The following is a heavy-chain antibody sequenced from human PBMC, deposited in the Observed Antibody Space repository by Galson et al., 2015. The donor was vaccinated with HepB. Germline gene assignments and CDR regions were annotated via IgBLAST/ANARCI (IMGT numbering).Heavy chain of an antibody. V-gene: IGHV3-30-3*01. D-gene: IGHD2-15*01. J-gene: IGHJ4*02. CDR1: GFTFSSYA. Sequence: SLRLSCAASGFTFSSYAMHWVRQAPGKGLEWVAVISYDGSNKYYADSVKGRFTISRDNSKNTLYLQMNSLRAEDTAVYYCARDGGLLIRADAADYWGQGTLVTVSS. CDR3: ARDGGLLIRADAADY. CDR2: ISYDGSNK.